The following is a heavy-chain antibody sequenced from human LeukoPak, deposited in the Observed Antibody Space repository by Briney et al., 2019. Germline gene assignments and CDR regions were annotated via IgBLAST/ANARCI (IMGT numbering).Heavy chain of an antibody. D-gene: IGHD3-10*01. Sequence: LPGGSLRLSCAASGFTFNSYAIHWVRQAPGKGLEWVAVISYDGSNKYYAESVKGRFTISRDNAKTSLYLQMNSLRVEDTAVYYCASGGAFWFGESRFDNWGQGTLVTVSS. CDR1: GFTFNSYA. J-gene: IGHJ4*02. CDR3: ASGGAFWFGESRFDN. CDR2: ISYDGSNK. V-gene: IGHV3-30*04.